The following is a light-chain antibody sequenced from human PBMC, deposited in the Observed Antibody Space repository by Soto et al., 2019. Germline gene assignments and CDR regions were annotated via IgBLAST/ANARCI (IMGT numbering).Light chain of an antibody. V-gene: IGKV3-15*01. Sequence: EIVLTQSPATLSVSPGERATLSCRASQSVNQKLGWYQQKPGQAPRLLIYGASTRATGIPARISGSGSGTEFTLTISSLQSEDFAVYYCQQYDKWRTFGQGTKVEIK. J-gene: IGKJ1*01. CDR3: QQYDKWRT. CDR2: GAS. CDR1: QSVNQK.